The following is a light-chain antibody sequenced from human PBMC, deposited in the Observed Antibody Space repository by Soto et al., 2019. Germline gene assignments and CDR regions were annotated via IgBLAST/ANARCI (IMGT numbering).Light chain of an antibody. J-gene: IGLJ1*01. V-gene: IGLV2-14*01. CDR1: SSDVGGYNY. Sequence: QSVLTQPASVSGSPGQSITISCTGTSSDVGGYNYVSWYQQHPGKAPKLMIYEVSNRPSGVYNRFSGSKSGNTASLTISGLQAEDEADYYCASLKTTPFVFGTGTKVTV. CDR2: EVS. CDR3: ASLKTTPFV.